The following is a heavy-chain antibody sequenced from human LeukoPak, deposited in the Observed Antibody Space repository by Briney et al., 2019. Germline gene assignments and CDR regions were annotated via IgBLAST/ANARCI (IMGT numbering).Heavy chain of an antibody. CDR3: ARRIVVAGSDAFDI. D-gene: IGHD6-19*01. CDR2: IYPGDSDT. Sequence: RGESLKISCKGSGYSFTSYWIGWVRQMPGKGLEWMGIIYPGDSDTRYSPSFQGQVTISADKPINTAYLQWSSLKASDTAMYYCARRIVVAGSDAFDIWGQGTMVTVSS. J-gene: IGHJ3*02. V-gene: IGHV5-51*01. CDR1: GYSFTSYW.